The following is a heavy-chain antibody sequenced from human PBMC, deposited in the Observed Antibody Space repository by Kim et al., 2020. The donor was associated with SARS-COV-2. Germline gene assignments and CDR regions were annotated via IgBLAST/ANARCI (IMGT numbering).Heavy chain of an antibody. J-gene: IGHJ3*02. CDR3: ATNPGDYAAFDI. D-gene: IGHD3-16*01. V-gene: IGHV1-24*01. Sequence: ASVKVSCKVSGYTLTELSMHWVRQAPGKGLEWMGGFDPEDGETIYAQKFQGRVTMTEDTSTDTAYMELSSLRSEDTAVYYCATNPGDYAAFDIWGQGTMVTVSS. CDR2: FDPEDGET. CDR1: GYTLTELS.